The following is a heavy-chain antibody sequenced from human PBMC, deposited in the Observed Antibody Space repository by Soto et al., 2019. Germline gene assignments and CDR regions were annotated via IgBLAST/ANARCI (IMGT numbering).Heavy chain of an antibody. CDR1: GYTFTSYA. CDR3: ARDTAPLDV. Sequence: QVQVVQSGAEVKKPGASVKVSCKASGYTFTSYAMHWVRQAPGQRLERMGWINAGNGNTKYSQKFQGRVTITRDTSASTAYMGLRRLRSEDTAVYCCARDTAPLDVWGQGTTVTVSS. V-gene: IGHV1-3*01. J-gene: IGHJ6*02. D-gene: IGHD4-17*01. CDR2: INAGNGNT.